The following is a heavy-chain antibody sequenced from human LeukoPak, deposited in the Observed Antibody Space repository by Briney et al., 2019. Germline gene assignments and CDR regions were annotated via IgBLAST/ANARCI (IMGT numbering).Heavy chain of an antibody. CDR1: GFTVSSNY. CDR3: ARDPGLMDVRGAFDI. D-gene: IGHD2-8*01. CDR2: IYSGGST. Sequence: PGGSLRLSCAASGFTVSSNYMSWVRQAPGKGLEWFSVIYSGGSTYYADSVKGRFTISRDNSKNTLYLQMNSLRAEDTAVYYCARDPGLMDVRGAFDIWGQGTMVTVSS. V-gene: IGHV3-53*01. J-gene: IGHJ3*02.